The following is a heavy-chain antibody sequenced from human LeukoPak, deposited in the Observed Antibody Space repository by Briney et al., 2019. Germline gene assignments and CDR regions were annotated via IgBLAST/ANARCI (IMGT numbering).Heavy chain of an antibody. CDR2: INDDTP. J-gene: IGHJ4*02. V-gene: IGHV3-69-1*01. CDR3: ARAKDAYYDSSGLDY. D-gene: IGHD3-22*01. CDR1: GFTFSPYS. Sequence: GGSLRLSCTTSGFTFSPYSMSWVRQSPGKRLKWVSAINDDTPYYADSVKGRFTVSRDNAKNSLYLQMNSLRAEDTAVYYCARAKDAYYDSSGLDYWGQGTLVTVSS.